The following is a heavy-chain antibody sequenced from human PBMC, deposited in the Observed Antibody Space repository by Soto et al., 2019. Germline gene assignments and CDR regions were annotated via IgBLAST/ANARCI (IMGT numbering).Heavy chain of an antibody. CDR2: ISGSGERT. Sequence: LQSGGGVVQPGESLRLSCAASGFSLRDHALPWVRQAAGGGLEWVSGISGSGERTNYADIVRGRFIISKDRAKNTLYLDMSGLRVDDTAVYFCGRTYTGGWGQGTLVTVSS. D-gene: IGHD3-10*01. CDR3: GRTYTGG. J-gene: IGHJ4*02. V-gene: IGHV3-23*01. CDR1: GFSLRDHA.